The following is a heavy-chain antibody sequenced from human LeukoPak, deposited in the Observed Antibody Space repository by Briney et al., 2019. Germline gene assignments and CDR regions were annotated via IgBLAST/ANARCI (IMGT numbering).Heavy chain of an antibody. CDR1: GYTFTDYY. CDR3: ARESPYSSSWFDS. J-gene: IGHJ5*02. CDR2: VNPNSGDT. V-gene: IGHV1-2*02. D-gene: IGHD6-13*01. Sequence: ASVKVSRKSSGYTFTDYYLHWVRQAPGQGLEWMGWVNPNSGDTKYAQKFQGRVTMTRDPSTSTVYMGLNSLRSDDTALYYCARESPYSSSWFDSWGQGTLVTVSS.